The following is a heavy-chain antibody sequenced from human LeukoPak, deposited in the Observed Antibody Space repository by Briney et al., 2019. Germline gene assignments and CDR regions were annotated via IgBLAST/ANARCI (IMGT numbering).Heavy chain of an antibody. V-gene: IGHV4-61*02. J-gene: IGHJ3*02. Sequence: SETLSLTCTVSGGSISSSSYYWSWIRQPAGKGLEWIGRIYTGGSTNYNPSLKSRVTISVDTSKNQFSLKVSSVTAADTAVYYCARDACSSTSCSDAFDIWGQGTMVTVSS. CDR1: GGSISSSSYY. D-gene: IGHD2-2*01. CDR2: IYTGGST. CDR3: ARDACSSTSCSDAFDI.